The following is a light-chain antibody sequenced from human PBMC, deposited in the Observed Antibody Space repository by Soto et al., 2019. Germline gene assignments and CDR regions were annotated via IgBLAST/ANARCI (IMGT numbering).Light chain of an antibody. CDR3: SSYTTSSTWV. V-gene: IGLV2-14*03. CDR1: SSDIGGYNY. CDR2: DVS. J-gene: IGLJ3*02. Sequence: QSALTQPASVSGSPGQSITMSCTGTSSDIGGYNYVSWYQQRPGKAPKLMIYDVSDRPSGVSDRFSGSKSGNTASLTISGSQSEDEADYSCSSYTTSSTWVFGGGTKLTVL.